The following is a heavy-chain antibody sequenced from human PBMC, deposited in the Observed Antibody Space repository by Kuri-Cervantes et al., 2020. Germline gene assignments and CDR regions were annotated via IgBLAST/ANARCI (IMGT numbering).Heavy chain of an antibody. CDR2: INHSGST. Sequence: SQTLSLTCAVYGGSFSGYYWSWIRQPPEKGLEWIGEINHSGSTNYNPSLKSRVTISVDTSKNQFSLKLSSVTAADTAVYYCARAVGSGSYIRLDYWGQGTLVTVSS. CDR1: GGSFSGYY. J-gene: IGHJ4*02. CDR3: ARAVGSGSYIRLDY. V-gene: IGHV4-34*01. D-gene: IGHD3-10*01.